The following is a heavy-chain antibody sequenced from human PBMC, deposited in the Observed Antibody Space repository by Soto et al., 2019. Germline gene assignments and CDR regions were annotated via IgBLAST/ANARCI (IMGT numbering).Heavy chain of an antibody. D-gene: IGHD3-3*01. CDR3: ARGFYTGSSDY. CDR2: INTNSGGT. CDR1: GYTFTGYY. J-gene: IGHJ4*02. V-gene: IGHV1-2*02. Sequence: GASVKVSFKASGYTFTGYYMHWLRQAPGQGLEWMGWINTNSGGTNYAQKFQGRVTMTRDTSISTAYMELSRLRSDDTAVYYCARGFYTGSSDYWGQGTLVTVSS.